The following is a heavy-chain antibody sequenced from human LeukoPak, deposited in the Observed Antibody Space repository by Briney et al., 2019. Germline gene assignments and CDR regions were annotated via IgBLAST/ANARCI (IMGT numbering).Heavy chain of an antibody. CDR1: GYTFTTYG. CDR3: ARDRAVVAAATDY. J-gene: IGHJ4*02. CDR2: ISPYNGNT. V-gene: IGHV1-18*01. Sequence: ALVKISCKASGYTFTTYGISWVRQAPGQGLEWMGWISPYNGNTNYAQKLQGRVTMTTDTSTSTAYMELRSLRSDDTAVYYCARDRAVVAAATDYWGQGTLVTVSS. D-gene: IGHD2-15*01.